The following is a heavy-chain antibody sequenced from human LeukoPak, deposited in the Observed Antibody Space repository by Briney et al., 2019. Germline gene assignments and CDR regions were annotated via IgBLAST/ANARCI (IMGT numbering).Heavy chain of an antibody. D-gene: IGHD6-13*01. CDR1: GSTFSTYW. V-gene: IGHV3-74*01. CDR2: INSDGSGT. Sequence: PGGSLRLSCAASGSTFSTYWMHWVRQAPGKGLVWVSRINSDGSGTTYADSVKGRFTISRDNAKNTLYLQMNSLRAEDTAVYYCTRTEGAAARMYWGQGTLVTVSS. CDR3: TRTEGAAARMY. J-gene: IGHJ4*02.